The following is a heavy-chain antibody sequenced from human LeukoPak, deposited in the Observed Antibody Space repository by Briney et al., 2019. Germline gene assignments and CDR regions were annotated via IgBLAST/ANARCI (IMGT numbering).Heavy chain of an antibody. CDR2: INPNSGGT. Sequence: VASVKVSCKASGYTFTGYYMHWVRQAPGQGLEWMGWINPNSGGTNYAQKFQGRVTMTRDTSISTAYMELSRLRSDDTAVYYCARYNVGATSWYAFDIWGQGTMVTVSS. D-gene: IGHD1-26*01. CDR1: GYTFTGYY. V-gene: IGHV1-2*02. CDR3: ARYNVGATSWYAFDI. J-gene: IGHJ3*02.